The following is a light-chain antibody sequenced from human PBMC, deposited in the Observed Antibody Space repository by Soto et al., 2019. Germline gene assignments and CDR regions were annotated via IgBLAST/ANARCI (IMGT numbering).Light chain of an antibody. CDR3: QQYDNLPLT. CDR1: QDISKY. J-gene: IGKJ4*01. V-gene: IGKV1-33*01. CDR2: DAS. Sequence: DIQMTQSPSSLSASVGDRVTSTCQASQDISKYLNWYQHKTGKATKLLIYDASNLETRVPSRFSGSGSGKDFTFTISSLQPEYFATYYCQQYDNLPLTFGGGTKVDIK.